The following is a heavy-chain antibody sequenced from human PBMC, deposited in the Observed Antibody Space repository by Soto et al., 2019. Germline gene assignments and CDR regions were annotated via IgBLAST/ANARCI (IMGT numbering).Heavy chain of an antibody. CDR2: IKQDGSVK. CDR3: ARDKDSSSSNPFSFDS. D-gene: IGHD6-6*01. CDR1: GFPFNDYW. J-gene: IGHJ4*02. V-gene: IGHV3-7*03. Sequence: PGGSLRLSCAASGFPFNDYWMSWVRQAPGKGLEWVANIKQDGSVKYYVDYVKGRFTVSRDNAKNSLYLQMNSLRADDTAVYYCARDKDSSSSNPFSFDSWGQGALVTVSS.